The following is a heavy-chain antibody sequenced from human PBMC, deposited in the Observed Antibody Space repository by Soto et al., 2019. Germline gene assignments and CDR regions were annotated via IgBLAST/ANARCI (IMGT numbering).Heavy chain of an antibody. V-gene: IGHV1-18*01. CDR2: ISAYNGNT. D-gene: IGHD2-21*02. J-gene: IGHJ4*02. CDR1: GYTFTSHG. CDR3: ARDREVVTAITGYFDY. Sequence: ASVKVSCKASGYTFTSHGISWVRQAPGQGLEWMGWISAYNGNTNYAQKLQGRVTMTTDTSTSTAYMELRSLRSDDTAVYYCARDREVVTAITGYFDYWGQGTLVTVSS.